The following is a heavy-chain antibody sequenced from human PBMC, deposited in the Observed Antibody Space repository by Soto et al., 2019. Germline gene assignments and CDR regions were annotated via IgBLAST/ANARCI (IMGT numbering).Heavy chain of an antibody. D-gene: IGHD3-22*01. CDR3: ARAGQRITMIVVPDYYYYGMDV. CDR2: MIPICCTA. Sequence: QVQLVQAGEEGKKPGSSVKVSCKAAGGTFSSYAISWGRQAPGQGLELMGGMIPICCTANSAQKFQRRVSITAAESTSTAHLELSSLRSEDTAVYYCARAGQRITMIVVPDYYYYGMDVWGQGTTVTVSS. CDR1: GGTFSSYA. J-gene: IGHJ6*02. V-gene: IGHV1-69*01.